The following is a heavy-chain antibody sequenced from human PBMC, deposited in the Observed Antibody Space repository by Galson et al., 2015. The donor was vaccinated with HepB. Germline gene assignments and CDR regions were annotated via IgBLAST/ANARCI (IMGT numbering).Heavy chain of an antibody. J-gene: IGHJ4*02. D-gene: IGHD2/OR15-2a*01. CDR1: GFTFIDYG. Sequence: SLRLSCAASGFTFIDYGMTYVRQAPGKGLEWVSSISGSGETTYYAESVKGRFTVSRDNSRNTIFLQLNSLRGEDTAVYYCAKAQEKWNYASATYFPLDSWGQGTLVIVSS. CDR3: AKAQEKWNYASATYFPLDS. CDR2: ISGSGETT. V-gene: IGHV3-23*01.